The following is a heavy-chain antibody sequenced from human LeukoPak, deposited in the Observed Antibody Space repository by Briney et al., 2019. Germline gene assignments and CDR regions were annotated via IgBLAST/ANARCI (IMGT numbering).Heavy chain of an antibody. CDR2: IIPIFGTA. CDR1: GGTFSSYA. J-gene: IGHJ5*02. V-gene: IGHV1-69*05. CDR3: ARDKLTGTTAWFDH. D-gene: IGHD1-14*01. Sequence: GASVKVSCKASGGTFSSYAISWVRQAPGQGLEWMGGIIPIFGTANYAQKFQGRVTITTDESTSTAYMELSSLRSEDTAVYYCARDKLTGTTAWFDHWGQGTLVTVSS.